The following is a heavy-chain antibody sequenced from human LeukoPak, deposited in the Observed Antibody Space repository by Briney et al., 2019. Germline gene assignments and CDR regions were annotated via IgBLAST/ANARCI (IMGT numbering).Heavy chain of an antibody. D-gene: IGHD5-18*01. J-gene: IGHJ4*02. CDR1: GFTFSSYW. CDR3: ARVGSYGYGSYKDY. Sequence: GGSLRLSCAASGFTFSSYWMSWVRRAPGKGLEWVANIKQDGSEKYYVDSVKGRFTISRDNAKNSLYLQMNSLRAEDTAVYYCARVGSYGYGSYKDYWGQGTLVTVSS. V-gene: IGHV3-7*01. CDR2: IKQDGSEK.